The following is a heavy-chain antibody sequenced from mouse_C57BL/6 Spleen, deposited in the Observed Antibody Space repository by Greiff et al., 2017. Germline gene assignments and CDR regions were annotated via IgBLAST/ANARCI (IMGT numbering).Heavy chain of an antibody. V-gene: IGHV5-15*01. CDR1: GFTFSDYG. Sequence: EVQGVESGGGLVQPGGSLKLSCAASGFTFSDYGMAWVRQAPRKGPEWVAFISNLAYSIYYADTVTGRFTISRESAKNTLYLEMSTLRSEDTAMYYCARLNDGCLDYWGQGTTLTVSS. CDR2: ISNLAYSI. D-gene: IGHD2-3*01. J-gene: IGHJ2*01. CDR3: ARLNDGCLDY.